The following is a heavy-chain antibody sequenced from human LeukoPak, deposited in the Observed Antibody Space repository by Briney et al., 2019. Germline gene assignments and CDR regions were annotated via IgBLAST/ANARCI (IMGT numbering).Heavy chain of an antibody. CDR2: ISSSSSYI. D-gene: IGHD6-13*01. Sequence: TGGSLRLSCAASGFTLSSYSMNWVRQAPGKGLEWVSSISSSSSYIYYTDSVKGRFTISRDNAKNSLFLQMNSLRAEDTAVYYCARQAAEPFWDYWGQGTLVTVSS. V-gene: IGHV3-21*01. J-gene: IGHJ4*02. CDR1: GFTLSSYS. CDR3: ARQAAEPFWDY.